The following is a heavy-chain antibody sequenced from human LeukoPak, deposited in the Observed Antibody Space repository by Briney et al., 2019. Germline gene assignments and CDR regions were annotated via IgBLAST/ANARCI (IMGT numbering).Heavy chain of an antibody. CDR2: ISGYNGNT. Sequence: ASVKVSCKASGYTFTSYGIIWVRQAPGQGLEWMGWISGYNGNTNYAQKLQGRVTVTTDTSTSTAYMELRSLRSDDTAVYYCAREHVDTSFDIWGQGTMVTVSS. V-gene: IGHV1-18*01. D-gene: IGHD5-18*01. CDR3: AREHVDTSFDI. CDR1: GYTFTSYG. J-gene: IGHJ3*02.